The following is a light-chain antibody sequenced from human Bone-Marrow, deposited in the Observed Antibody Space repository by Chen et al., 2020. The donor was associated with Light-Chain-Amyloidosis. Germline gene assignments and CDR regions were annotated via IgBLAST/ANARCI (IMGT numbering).Light chain of an antibody. J-gene: IGLJ3*02. CDR2: DDS. Sequence: SYVLTQPSSVSVAPGQTATMACGGNNIGSTSVHWYQQTPVQAPLLVVYDDSDRPSGIPERLSGSNSGNTATLTISRVEAGDEADYYCQVWDRSSDRPVFGGGTKLTVL. CDR1: NIGSTS. CDR3: QVWDRSSDRPV. V-gene: IGLV3-21*02.